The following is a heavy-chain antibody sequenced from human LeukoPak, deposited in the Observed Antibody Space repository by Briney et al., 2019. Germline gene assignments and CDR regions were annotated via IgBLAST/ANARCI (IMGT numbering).Heavy chain of an antibody. CDR2: IKQDGSEK. J-gene: IGHJ5*02. Sequence: GGSLRLSCAASGFTFSSYWMTWVRQAPGKGLEWVANIKQDGSEKYYVDSVKGRFIISRDNAKNSLYLQMNSLRAEDTAVYYCARPYGDYGKGWFDPWGQGTPVTVSS. D-gene: IGHD4-17*01. CDR3: ARPYGDYGKGWFDP. CDR1: GFTFSSYW. V-gene: IGHV3-7*01.